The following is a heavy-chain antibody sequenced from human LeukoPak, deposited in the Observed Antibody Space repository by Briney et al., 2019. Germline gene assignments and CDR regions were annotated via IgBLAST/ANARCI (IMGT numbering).Heavy chain of an antibody. CDR2: IYYSGST. V-gene: IGHV4-59*08. Sequence: SETLSLTCTVSGGSISSYYWSWIRQPPGKGLEWIGYIYYSGSTNYTPSLKSRVTISVDTSKNQFSLKLSSVTAADTAVYYCARLRNSHSSSWYENSFDYWGQGTLVTVSS. CDR3: ARLRNSHSSSWYENSFDY. CDR1: GGSISSYY. J-gene: IGHJ4*02. D-gene: IGHD6-13*01.